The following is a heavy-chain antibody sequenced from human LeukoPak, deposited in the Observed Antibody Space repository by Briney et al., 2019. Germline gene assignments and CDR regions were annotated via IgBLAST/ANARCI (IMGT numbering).Heavy chain of an antibody. CDR2: ISSSGSTI. Sequence: PGGSLRLSCAASGFTFSSYAMHWIRQAPGKGLEWVSYISSSGSTIYYADSVKGRFTISRDNAKNSLYLQMNSLRAEDTAVYYCARDPSSSADLNWFDPWGQGTLVTVSS. CDR1: GFTFSSYA. CDR3: ARDPSSSADLNWFDP. D-gene: IGHD6-6*01. J-gene: IGHJ5*02. V-gene: IGHV3-48*04.